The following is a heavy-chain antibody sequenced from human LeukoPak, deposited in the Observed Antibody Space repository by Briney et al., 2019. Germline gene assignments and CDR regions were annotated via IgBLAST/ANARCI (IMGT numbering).Heavy chain of an antibody. J-gene: IGHJ3*02. Sequence: GGSLRLSCAASGFTFSSYGMHWVRQAPGKGLEWVAVIWYDGSNKYSADSVKGRFTISRDNSKNTLYLQMNSLRAEDTAAYYCARVSGHAFDIWRQGTMVTVSS. CDR2: IWYDGSNK. CDR3: ARVSGHAFDI. CDR1: GFTFSSYG. V-gene: IGHV3-33*01.